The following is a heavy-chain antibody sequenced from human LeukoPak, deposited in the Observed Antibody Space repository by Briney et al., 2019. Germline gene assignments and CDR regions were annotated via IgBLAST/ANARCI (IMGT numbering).Heavy chain of an antibody. V-gene: IGHV4-39*07. J-gene: IGHJ4*02. Sequence: SETLSLTCTVSGGSISSSSYCWGWIRQPPGKGLEWIGSIYYSGSTYYNPSLKSRVTISVDTSKNQFSLKLSSVTAADTAVYYCARDWNDGDYFDYWGQGTLSPSPQ. CDR2: IYYSGST. D-gene: IGHD1-1*01. CDR3: ARDWNDGDYFDY. CDR1: GGSISSSSYC.